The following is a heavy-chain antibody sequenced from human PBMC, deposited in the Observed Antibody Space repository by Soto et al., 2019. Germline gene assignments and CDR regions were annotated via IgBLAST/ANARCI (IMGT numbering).Heavy chain of an antibody. Sequence: EVQLSESGGGLVQPGGSLRLSCAASGFTFNNYAMSWVRQAPGKGLEWVSTISTGGGSTNYADSVKGRFSSSRDDSKNTLYLQMNSLRAEDTAVYYCAKSLLKLCTNGLCYDYWGQGTLVTVSS. CDR3: AKSLLKLCTNGLCYDY. CDR2: ISTGGGST. CDR1: GFTFNNYA. D-gene: IGHD2-8*01. V-gene: IGHV3-23*01. J-gene: IGHJ4*02.